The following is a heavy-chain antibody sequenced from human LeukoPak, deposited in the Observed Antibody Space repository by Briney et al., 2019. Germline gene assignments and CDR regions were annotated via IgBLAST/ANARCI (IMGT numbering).Heavy chain of an antibody. CDR3: ARERHSYYYDSSGYFTNDY. V-gene: IGHV1-18*01. D-gene: IGHD3-22*01. CDR2: ISAYNGNT. J-gene: IGHJ4*02. Sequence: ASVKVSCKASGYTFTSYGISWVRQAPGQGREWMGWISAYNGNTNYAQNLQDRVTITTDTSTSTAYMELRSLRSDDTAVYYCARERHSYYYDSSGYFTNDYWGQGTLVTVSS. CDR1: GYTFTSYG.